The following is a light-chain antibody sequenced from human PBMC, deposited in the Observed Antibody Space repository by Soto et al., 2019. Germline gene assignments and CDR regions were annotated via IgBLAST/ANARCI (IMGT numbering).Light chain of an antibody. CDR2: DAS. Sequence: IVLTQSPGTLSLGRGGRATLSCRASQSVSSYLAWYQQKPGQAPRLLIYDASNRATGIPARFSGSGSGTDFTLTISSLEPEDFAVYYCQQRSNWPITLGQGTRLEIK. V-gene: IGKV3-11*01. CDR1: QSVSSY. J-gene: IGKJ5*01. CDR3: QQRSNWPIT.